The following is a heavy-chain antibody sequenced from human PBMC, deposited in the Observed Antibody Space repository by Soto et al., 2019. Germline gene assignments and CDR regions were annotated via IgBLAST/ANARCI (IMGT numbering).Heavy chain of an antibody. Sequence: PVGSLRLSCAASGFSFISYAMSWGRQAPGKGLEWVSTISGSDGKTFYADSVKGRFSVSRDTSKNMLYLQMNNLRGDDTAVYYCVRWSYLDYWGQGTRVTVSS. J-gene: IGHJ4*02. D-gene: IGHD3-3*01. V-gene: IGHV3-23*01. CDR1: GFSFISYA. CDR3: VRWSYLDY. CDR2: ISGSDGKT.